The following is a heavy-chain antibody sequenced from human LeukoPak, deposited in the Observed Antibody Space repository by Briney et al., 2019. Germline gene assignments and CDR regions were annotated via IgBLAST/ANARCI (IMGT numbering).Heavy chain of an antibody. CDR2: IYYSGIT. D-gene: IGHD3-22*01. Sequence: SETLSLTCTVPGDSIITSSYYWGWIRQPPGKGLEWLGSIYYSGITHYNPSLKRRVTIYVDTSRNQFSLHLYSVTAADTAVFYCARSDYYDYRQIDIWGQGTLVTVSS. CDR1: GDSIITSSYY. J-gene: IGHJ4*02. V-gene: IGHV4-39*01. CDR3: ARSDYYDYRQIDI.